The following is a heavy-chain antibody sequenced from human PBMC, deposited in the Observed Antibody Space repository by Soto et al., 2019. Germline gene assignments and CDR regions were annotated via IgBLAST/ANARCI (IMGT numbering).Heavy chain of an antibody. Sequence: EVQLLESGGGLVQPGGSLRLSCAASGFTFSSYAMSWVRQAPGKGLEWVSAISGSGGSTYYADSVKGRFTISRDNSKNTLYLQMNSLRAEDTAVYYCATSRRGNYGMDVWGQGTTVTVSS. J-gene: IGHJ6*02. CDR3: ATSRRGNYGMDV. CDR2: ISGSGGST. CDR1: GFTFSSYA. V-gene: IGHV3-23*01.